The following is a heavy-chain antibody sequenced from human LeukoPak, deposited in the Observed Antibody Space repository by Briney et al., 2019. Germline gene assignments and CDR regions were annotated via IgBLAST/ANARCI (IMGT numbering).Heavy chain of an antibody. Sequence: SETLSLTCTVSGASVSSSTYYWGWIRQPPGKGLEWVGSISPSGSTYYNPSLKRRVTISVDTSKNQFSLKLSSVTAADTAVYYCARRIAIANNWFDPWGQGTLVTVSS. V-gene: IGHV4-39*07. D-gene: IGHD6-13*01. J-gene: IGHJ5*02. CDR2: ISPSGST. CDR3: ARRIAIANNWFDP. CDR1: GASVSSSTYY.